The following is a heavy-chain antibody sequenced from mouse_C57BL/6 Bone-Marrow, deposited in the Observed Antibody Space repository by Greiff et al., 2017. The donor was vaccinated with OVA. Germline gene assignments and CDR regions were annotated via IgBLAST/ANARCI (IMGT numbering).Heavy chain of an antibody. V-gene: IGHV2-9*02. D-gene: IGHD1-1*01. CDR1: GFSLTSYG. Sequence: VQLVESGPGLVAPSQSLSITCTVSGFSLTSYGVHWVRQPPGKGLEWLGVIWAGVSTNYNSALMSRLSISKDNSKSQVFLKMNSLQTDDTAMYYCARGYYGSSYWYFDVWGAGTTVTVSS. J-gene: IGHJ1*01. CDR2: IWAGVST. CDR3: ARGYYGSSYWYFDV.